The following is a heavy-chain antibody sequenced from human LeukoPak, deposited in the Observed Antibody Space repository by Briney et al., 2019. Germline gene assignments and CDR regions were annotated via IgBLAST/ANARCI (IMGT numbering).Heavy chain of an antibody. CDR3: AREATTRFYFDF. CDR2: IYSGDTT. V-gene: IGHV3-53*01. Sequence: GGSLRLSCAASGFTVSNNYMSWVRQAPGKGLEWVSVIYSGDTTYYADSVKGRFTISRDNSKNMLYLQMNSLRPEDTAVYYCAREATTRFYFDFWGQGTLVTVSS. CDR1: GFTVSNNY. J-gene: IGHJ4*02. D-gene: IGHD1-26*01.